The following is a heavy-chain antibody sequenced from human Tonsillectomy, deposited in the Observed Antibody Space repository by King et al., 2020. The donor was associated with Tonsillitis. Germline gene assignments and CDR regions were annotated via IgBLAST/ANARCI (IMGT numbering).Heavy chain of an antibody. D-gene: IGHD3-22*01. CDR2: ISSSRSYI. CDR3: ARGPTHYHSRGYYHVDY. V-gene: IGHV3-21*01. Sequence: VQLVESGGGLAKPGGSLRLSCAASGFIFSTYSMNWVRQAPGKGLEWVSSISSSRSYIYYADSVKGRFTISRDNAKKSLYLHMNSLRAEDTAVYYCARGPTHYHSRGYYHVDYWGQGTLVTVSS. CDR1: GFIFSTYS. J-gene: IGHJ4*02.